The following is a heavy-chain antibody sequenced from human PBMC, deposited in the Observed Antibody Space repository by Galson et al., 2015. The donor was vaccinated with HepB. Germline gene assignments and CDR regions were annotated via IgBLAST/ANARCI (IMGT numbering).Heavy chain of an antibody. J-gene: IGHJ4*02. V-gene: IGHV3-23*01. Sequence: SLRLSCADSGFTFSSYAMSWVRQAPGKGLEWVSAIGDSGGSTYYADSVKGRFTISRDNSKNTLYRQMNSLIAEHTAVYYCAKNRRLVSPDCFDYWSQGPLVTFSS. CDR3: AKNRRLVSPDCFDY. CDR2: IGDSGGST. D-gene: IGHD3-9*01. CDR1: GFTFSSYA.